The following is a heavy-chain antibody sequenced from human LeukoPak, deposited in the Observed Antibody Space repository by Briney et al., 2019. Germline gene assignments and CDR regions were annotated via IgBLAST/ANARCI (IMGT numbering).Heavy chain of an antibody. V-gene: IGHV1-8*03. Sequence: ASVKLSCNVSGYTLTELSMHWVRQANGQGLEWLGWMNPKNGNTGYAQKFRGRVTITRDTSESIAYMELSGLRSDDTAVYYCARVHPGYKSAFLRAFDMWGQGTMVIVSS. CDR1: GYTLTELS. CDR3: ARVHPGYKSAFLRAFDM. J-gene: IGHJ3*02. D-gene: IGHD1-14*01. CDR2: MNPKNGNT.